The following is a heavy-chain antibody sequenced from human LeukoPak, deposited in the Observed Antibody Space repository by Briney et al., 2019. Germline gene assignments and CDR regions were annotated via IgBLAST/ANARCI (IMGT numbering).Heavy chain of an antibody. D-gene: IGHD3-16*01. Sequence: GGSLRLSCAASGFTFSSYWMNWARQGPGKGLEWVASINHNGNVNHYVDSVKGRFTISRDNAKNSLYLQMSNLRAEDTAVYFCARGGGLGVWGQGATVTVSS. V-gene: IGHV3-7*03. CDR1: GFTFSSYW. CDR3: ARGGGLGV. CDR2: INHNGNVN. J-gene: IGHJ6*02.